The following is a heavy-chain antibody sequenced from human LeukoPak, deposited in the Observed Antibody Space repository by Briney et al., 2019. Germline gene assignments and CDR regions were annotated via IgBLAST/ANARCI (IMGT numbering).Heavy chain of an antibody. CDR1: GESFIGYY. V-gene: IGHV4-34*01. D-gene: IGHD3-16*02. CDR2: LNHSGST. Sequence: SETLSLTCAVYGESFIGYYRSLIRQPPGKGLEWIAELNHSGSTNYIPSLKGRVAIAVDTSKNQFSLKLSSVTAADTAVYYCARGRRAWLRLGELSSNYFDCWGQGTLVTVSS. J-gene: IGHJ4*02. CDR3: ARGRRAWLRLGELSSNYFDC.